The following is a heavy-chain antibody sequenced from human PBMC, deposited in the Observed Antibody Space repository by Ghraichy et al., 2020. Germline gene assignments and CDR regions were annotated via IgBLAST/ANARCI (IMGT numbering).Heavy chain of an antibody. CDR1: GGSISSYY. Sequence: GSLRLSCTVSGGSISSYYWSWIRQPPGKGLEWIGYIYYSGSTNYNPSLKSRVTISVDTSKNQFSLKLSSVTAADTAVYYCARDSGSYHNNYYYGMDVWGQGTTVTVSS. CDR2: IYYSGST. V-gene: IGHV4-59*01. J-gene: IGHJ6*02. CDR3: ARDSGSYHNNYYYGMDV. D-gene: IGHD1-26*01.